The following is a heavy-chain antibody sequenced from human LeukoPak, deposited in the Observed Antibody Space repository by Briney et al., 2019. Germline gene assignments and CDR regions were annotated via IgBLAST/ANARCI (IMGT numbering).Heavy chain of an antibody. Sequence: GGSLRLSCAASGFTFSSYKMNWVRQAPGKGLEWVSYIISSGSTTNYADSVKGRVTISRDNGKNSLYLEMNSLRAEDTAVYYCAREFSGSYHQFDYWGQGTLVTVSS. D-gene: IGHD1-26*01. V-gene: IGHV3-48*03. CDR3: AREFSGSYHQFDY. CDR2: IISSGSTT. J-gene: IGHJ4*02. CDR1: GFTFSSYK.